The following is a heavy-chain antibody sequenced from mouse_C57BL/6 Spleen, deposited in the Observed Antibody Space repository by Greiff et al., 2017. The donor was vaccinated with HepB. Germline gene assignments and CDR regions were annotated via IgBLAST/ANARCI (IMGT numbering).Heavy chain of an antibody. J-gene: IGHJ3*01. CDR2: IYPGSGST. Sequence: VQLQQPGAELVKPGASVKMSCKASGYTFTSYWITWVKQRPGQGLEWIGDIYPGSGSTNYNEKFKSKATLTVDTSSSTAYMQLSSLTSEDSAVYYCAREEYYGNYGLAYWGQGTLVTVSA. CDR3: AREEYYGNYGLAY. CDR1: GYTFTSYW. V-gene: IGHV1-55*01. D-gene: IGHD2-1*01.